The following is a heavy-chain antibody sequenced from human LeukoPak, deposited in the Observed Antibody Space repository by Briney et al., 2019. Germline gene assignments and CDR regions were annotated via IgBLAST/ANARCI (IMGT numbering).Heavy chain of an antibody. CDR3: TRVSGYCSTTVCRNTNFNY. V-gene: IGHV3-49*04. J-gene: IGHJ4*02. CDR1: GFTFGDYA. Sequence: PGGSLRLSCATSGFTFGDYAMSWVRQAPGKGLEWVGFIRSKAFDGTTEYAASMEGRFIISRDDSKSIAYLQVNSPKTEDTAMYYCTRVSGYCSTTVCRNTNFNYWGQGTLVTVSS. CDR2: IRSKAFDGTT. D-gene: IGHD2-2*01.